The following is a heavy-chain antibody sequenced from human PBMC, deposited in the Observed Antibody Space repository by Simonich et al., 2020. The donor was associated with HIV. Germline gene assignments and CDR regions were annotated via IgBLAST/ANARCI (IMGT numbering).Heavy chain of an antibody. Sequence: EVQLVESGGGLVKPGGSLRLSCAASGFTFSSYSMNWVRQVPGKGLEWVSSISSSSSNIYYADSVKGRFTIARDNAKNSLYLQMNSLRAEDTAVYYCARDPGASWWANYYYYMDVWGKGTTVTVSS. D-gene: IGHD2-15*01. CDR2: ISSSSSNI. J-gene: IGHJ6*03. CDR3: ARDPGASWWANYYYYMDV. V-gene: IGHV3-21*01. CDR1: GFTFSSYS.